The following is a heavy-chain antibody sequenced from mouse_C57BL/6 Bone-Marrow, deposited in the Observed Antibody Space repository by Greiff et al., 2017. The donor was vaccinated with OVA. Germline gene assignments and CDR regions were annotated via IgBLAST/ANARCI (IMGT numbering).Heavy chain of an antibody. CDR2: IYPRSGNT. CDR3: ARGGWLLPFAY. Sequence: VKLVESGAELARPGASVKLSCKASGYTFTSYGISWVKQRTGQGLEWIGEIYPRSGNTYYNEKFKGKATLTADKSSSTAYMELRSLTSEDSAVYFCARGGWLLPFAYWGQGTLVTVSA. J-gene: IGHJ3*01. CDR1: GYTFTSYG. V-gene: IGHV1-81*01. D-gene: IGHD2-3*01.